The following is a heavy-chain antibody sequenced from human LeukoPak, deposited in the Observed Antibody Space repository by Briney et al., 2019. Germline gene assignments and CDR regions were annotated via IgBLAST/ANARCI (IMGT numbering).Heavy chain of an antibody. Sequence: ASVKVSCKASAYTFTAYGINWARQAPGQGLEWMGWIAAYNGKTNYVQKFQGRVTMTTDTSTSTAYMELTSLRSDDTAVYYCARDLKAYCGGDYPSFGDCYSFDYWGQGTLVTVSS. CDR3: ARDLKAYCGGDYPSFGDCYSFDY. V-gene: IGHV1-18*01. CDR1: AYTFTAYG. J-gene: IGHJ4*02. CDR2: IAAYNGKT. D-gene: IGHD2-21*02.